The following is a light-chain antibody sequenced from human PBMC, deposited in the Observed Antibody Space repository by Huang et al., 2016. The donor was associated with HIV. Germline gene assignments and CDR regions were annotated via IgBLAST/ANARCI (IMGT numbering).Light chain of an antibody. CDR2: DAS. CDR1: QSVSSY. J-gene: IGKJ3*01. CDR3: QQRSDWPLT. V-gene: IGKV3-11*01. Sequence: EIVLTQSPDTLSLSPGERATLSCKASQSVSSYLAWYQHKPGQAPRLLIFDASSRATGSPARFSGSGSGTDFTLTISSLEPEDFAVYYCQQRSDWPLTFGPGTKVDVK.